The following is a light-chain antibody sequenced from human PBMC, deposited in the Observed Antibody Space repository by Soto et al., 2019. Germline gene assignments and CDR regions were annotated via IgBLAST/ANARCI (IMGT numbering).Light chain of an antibody. J-gene: IGKJ1*01. CDR1: QSIDNW. CDR3: QQFSSYST. V-gene: IGKV1-5*01. CDR2: AAS. Sequence: DIQMTQSPSTLSASVGDRVTITCRASQSIDNWLAWYQHKPGKAPKLLIYAASSLESGVPSRFSGSGSGTEFTLTINSLQPDDFATYYCQQFSSYSTFDQGTKVEIK.